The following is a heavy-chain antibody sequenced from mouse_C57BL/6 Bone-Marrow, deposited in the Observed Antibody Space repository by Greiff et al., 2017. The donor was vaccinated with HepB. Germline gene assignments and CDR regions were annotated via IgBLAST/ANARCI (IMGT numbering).Heavy chain of an antibody. J-gene: IGHJ4*01. Sequence: VQRVESGPGLVAPSQSLSITCTVSGFSLTSYGVHWVRQPPGKGLEWLVVIWSDGSTTYNSALKSRLSISKDNSKSQVFLKMNSLQTDDTAMYYCARHLPRGFYAMDYWGQGTSVTVSS. V-gene: IGHV2-6-1*01. CDR2: IWSDGST. CDR3: ARHLPRGFYAMDY. CDR1: GFSLTSYG. D-gene: IGHD3-1*01.